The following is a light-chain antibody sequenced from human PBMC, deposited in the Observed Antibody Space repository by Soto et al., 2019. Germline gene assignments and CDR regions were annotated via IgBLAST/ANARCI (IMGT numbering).Light chain of an antibody. J-gene: IGKJ4*01. CDR3: QQAATFPLT. Sequence: DIQMTQSPSSVSASVGDRVIINCRASKAFGNVLAWYQQKRGKAPKLLIYGISTLQGGVPSRFSGSESGADFTLTISRVQPEDSATYYCQQAATFPLTFGGGTDVEI. CDR2: GIS. CDR1: KAFGNV. V-gene: IGKV1-12*01.